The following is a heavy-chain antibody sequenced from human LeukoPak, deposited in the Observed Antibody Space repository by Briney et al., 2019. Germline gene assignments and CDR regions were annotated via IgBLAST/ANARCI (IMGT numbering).Heavy chain of an antibody. J-gene: IGHJ3*02. CDR1: GFTFSSYG. Sequence: GRSLRLSRAASGFTFSSYGMHWVRQAPGKGLEWVAVISYDGSNKYYADSVKGRFTISRDNSKNTLYLQMNSLRAEDTAVYYCAKDRGGYCSGGSCYWDAFDIWGQGTMVTVSS. V-gene: IGHV3-30*18. D-gene: IGHD2-15*01. CDR3: AKDRGGYCSGGSCYWDAFDI. CDR2: ISYDGSNK.